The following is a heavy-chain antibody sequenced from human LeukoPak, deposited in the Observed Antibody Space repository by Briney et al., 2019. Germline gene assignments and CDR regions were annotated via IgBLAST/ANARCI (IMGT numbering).Heavy chain of an antibody. D-gene: IGHD3-10*01. Sequence: GGSLRLSCAGSGFTFSTYGMSWVRQAPNKGLEWLSTISGSDDSTYYADSVKGRFTISRGNSKNTLFLQMNSLRAEDTAIYYCAKWQYYVSGDDYWGQGILVTVSS. J-gene: IGHJ4*02. CDR2: ISGSDDST. CDR1: GFTFSTYG. CDR3: AKWQYYVSGDDY. V-gene: IGHV3-23*01.